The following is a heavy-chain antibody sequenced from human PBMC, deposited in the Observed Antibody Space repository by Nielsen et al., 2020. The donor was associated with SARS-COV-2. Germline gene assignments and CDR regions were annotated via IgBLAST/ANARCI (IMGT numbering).Heavy chain of an antibody. D-gene: IGHD1-1*01. Sequence: GESLKISCAASGFTVSSNYMSWVRQAPGKGLEWVGRIKSKTDGGTTDYAAPVKGRFTISRDDSKNTLYLQMNSLKTEDTAVYYCTTDHKRYNWKHFDYWGQGTLVTVSS. CDR3: TTDHKRYNWKHFDY. CDR2: IKSKTDGGTT. V-gene: IGHV3-15*01. CDR1: GFTVSSNY. J-gene: IGHJ4*02.